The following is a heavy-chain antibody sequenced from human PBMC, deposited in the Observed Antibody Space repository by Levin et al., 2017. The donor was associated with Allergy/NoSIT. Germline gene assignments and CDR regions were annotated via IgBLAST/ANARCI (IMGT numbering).Heavy chain of an antibody. CDR2: ISAYNGNT. CDR3: ARDLRERDCSGGSCYPTGYFQH. D-gene: IGHD2-15*01. Sequence: ASVKVSCKASGYTFTSYGISWVRQAPGQGLEWMGWISAYNGNTNYAQKLQGRVTMTTDTSTSTAYMELRSLRSDDTAVYYCARDLRERDCSGGSCYPTGYFQHWGQGTLVTVSS. V-gene: IGHV1-18*01. CDR1: GYTFTSYG. J-gene: IGHJ1*01.